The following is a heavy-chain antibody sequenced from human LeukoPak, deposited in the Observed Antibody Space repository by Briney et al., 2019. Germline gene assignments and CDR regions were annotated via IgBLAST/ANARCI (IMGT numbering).Heavy chain of an antibody. Sequence: SETLSLTCTVSGGSISSSNWWSWVRQPPGKGLEWIGEIYHSGSTNYNPSLKGRVTISVDKSKNQFSLKLSSVTAADTAVYYCARGYSSSWYPKTHFDYWGQGTLVTVSS. CDR1: GGSISSSNW. J-gene: IGHJ4*02. D-gene: IGHD6-13*01. V-gene: IGHV4-4*02. CDR3: ARGYSSSWYPKTHFDY. CDR2: IYHSGST.